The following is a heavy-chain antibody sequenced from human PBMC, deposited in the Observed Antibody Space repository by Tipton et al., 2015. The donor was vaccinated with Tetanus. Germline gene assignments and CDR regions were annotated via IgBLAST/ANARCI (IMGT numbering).Heavy chain of an antibody. CDR1: GGSISTTDSY. CDR3: ARGEDTYKSGNY. J-gene: IGHJ4*02. Sequence: TLSLTCTVSGGSISTTDSYWGWIRQPPGQGLEWIGEIHPSGSANSNPSLNSRVTISVDTSKNQFSLRLTSVTAADTAVYYCARGEDTYKSGNYWGQGTLVTVSS. CDR2: IHPSGSA. D-gene: IGHD5-24*01. V-gene: IGHV4-39*07.